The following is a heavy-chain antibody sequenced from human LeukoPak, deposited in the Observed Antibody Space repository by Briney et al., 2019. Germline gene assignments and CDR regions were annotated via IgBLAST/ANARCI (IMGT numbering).Heavy chain of an antibody. J-gene: IGHJ4*02. CDR3: ARDAYFGSGSYYPFDY. CDR1: GYSISSGYY. V-gene: IGHV4-38-2*02. Sequence: SETLSLTCAVSGYSISSGYYWGWIRPPPGKGLEGIGIIYHSGSTYYNPSLKSRVTISVDTSKNQFSLKLSSVTAADTAVYYCARDAYFGSGSYYPFDYWGQGTLVTVSS. D-gene: IGHD3-10*01. CDR2: IYHSGST.